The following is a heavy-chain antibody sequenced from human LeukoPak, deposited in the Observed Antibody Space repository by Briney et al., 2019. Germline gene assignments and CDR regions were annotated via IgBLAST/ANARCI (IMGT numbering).Heavy chain of an antibody. Sequence: ASVKVSCKASGYTFTSYDINWVRQATGQGLEWMGWMNPNSGNTGYAQKFQGRVTMTRNTSISTAYMELSSLRSEDTAVYYCAGVDSYYDFWSGYYWEGGMDVWGQGTTVTVSS. CDR1: GYTFTSYD. CDR3: AGVDSYYDFWSGYYWEGGMDV. J-gene: IGHJ6*02. V-gene: IGHV1-8*01. D-gene: IGHD3-3*01. CDR2: MNPNSGNT.